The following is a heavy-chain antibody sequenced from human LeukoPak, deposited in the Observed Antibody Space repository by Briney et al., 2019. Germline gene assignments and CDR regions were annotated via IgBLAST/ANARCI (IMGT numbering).Heavy chain of an antibody. Sequence: SETLSLTCTVSGGSISSYYWSWIRQPPGKGLEWIGYIYYGGSTNYNPSLKSRVTISVDTSKNQFSLKLSSVTAADTAVYYCARGERIAFWSGYAASYFDYWGQGTLVTVSS. CDR1: GGSISSYY. J-gene: IGHJ4*02. D-gene: IGHD3-3*01. CDR2: IYYGGST. CDR3: ARGERIAFWSGYAASYFDY. V-gene: IGHV4-59*08.